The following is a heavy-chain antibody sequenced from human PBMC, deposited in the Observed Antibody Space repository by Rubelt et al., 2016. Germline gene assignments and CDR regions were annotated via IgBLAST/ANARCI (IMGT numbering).Heavy chain of an antibody. CDR3: ARHGSSSGVTDY. J-gene: IGHJ4*02. CDR1: GGSISSYY. D-gene: IGHD6-6*01. CDR2: IYYSGST. V-gene: IGHV4-59*08. Sequence: QVQLQESGPGLVKPSETLSLTCTVSGGSISSYYWSWIRQPPGKGLEWIGYIYYSGSTNYNPSLKSRGTISVDTSKNQFSLKLSSGTAADTAVYYCARHGSSSGVTDYWGQGTLVTVSS.